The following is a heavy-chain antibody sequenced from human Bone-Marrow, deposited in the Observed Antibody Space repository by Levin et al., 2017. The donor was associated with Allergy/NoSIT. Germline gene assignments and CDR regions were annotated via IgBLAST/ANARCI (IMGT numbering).Heavy chain of an antibody. CDR1: GFTFSDYY. V-gene: IGHV3-11*01. CDR3: ARTTVTNRYYYFDL. CDR2: ISSSGSAI. D-gene: IGHD4-17*01. J-gene: IGHJ2*01. Sequence: GGSLRLSCAASGFTFSDYYMSWIRQAPGKGLEWISYISSSGSAIYYADSVKGRFTVSRDNTKNSLYLQMNSLRAEDAAVYSCARTTVTNRYYYFDLWGRGALVSVSS.